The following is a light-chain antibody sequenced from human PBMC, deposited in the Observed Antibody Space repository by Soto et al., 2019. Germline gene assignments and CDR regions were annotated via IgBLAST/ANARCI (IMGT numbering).Light chain of an antibody. CDR3: QQYNNWPPIT. J-gene: IGKJ5*01. V-gene: IGKV3-15*01. CDR2: GAS. Sequence: LTLTPGEGATPSCRASQSIRSNLAWYQQKPGQAPRLLIYGASTRATGIPARFSGSGSGTEFTLTISSLQSEDFAVYYCQQYNNWPPITFGQGTRLEIK. CDR1: QSIRSN.